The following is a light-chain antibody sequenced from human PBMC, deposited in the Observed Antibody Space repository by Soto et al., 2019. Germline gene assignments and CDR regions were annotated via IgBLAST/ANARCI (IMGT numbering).Light chain of an antibody. J-gene: IGLJ7*01. V-gene: IGLV1-40*01. Sequence: QSVLTQPPSVSGAPGQRVTISFIGPRSNTGAGYDVHWYQQVPGTAPKLLIHGNNKRPSGVPDRFSGSKSGTSASLAITGLQAEDEADYYCQSYDSSLRGAVFGGGTQLTVL. CDR2: GNN. CDR3: QSYDSSLRGAV. CDR1: RSNTGAGYD.